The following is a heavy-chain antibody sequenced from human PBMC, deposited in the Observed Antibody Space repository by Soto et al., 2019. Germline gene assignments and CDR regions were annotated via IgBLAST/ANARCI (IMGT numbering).Heavy chain of an antibody. CDR1: GFRFSSYG. CDR2: ISSGSSFI. Sequence: EVLLVGSGGGPVKPGGSLRLSCTASGFRFSSYGMNWVRQAPGKGLEWVSSISSGSSFIYYADSVKGRFTISRDNAKHSLYLQMNSLRADDTAIYYCTRVLLGGYYGSDFDFWGQGTQVTVSS. CDR3: TRVLLGGYYGSDFDF. V-gene: IGHV3-21*01. D-gene: IGHD1-26*01. J-gene: IGHJ4*02.